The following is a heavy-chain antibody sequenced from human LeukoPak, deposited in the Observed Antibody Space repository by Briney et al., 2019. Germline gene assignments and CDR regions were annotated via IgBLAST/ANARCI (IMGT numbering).Heavy chain of an antibody. V-gene: IGHV3-23*01. D-gene: IGHD6-19*01. CDR3: AKHGDTIAVAGVFDY. Sequence: GGSLRLSCAASGFTFSSYWMSWVRQAPGKGLEWVSAISGSDGSTFYADSVKGRFTISRDNSKNTLYLQMNSLRAEDTAVYYCAKHGDTIAVAGVFDYWGQGTLVTVSS. CDR2: ISGSDGST. CDR1: GFTFSSYW. J-gene: IGHJ4*02.